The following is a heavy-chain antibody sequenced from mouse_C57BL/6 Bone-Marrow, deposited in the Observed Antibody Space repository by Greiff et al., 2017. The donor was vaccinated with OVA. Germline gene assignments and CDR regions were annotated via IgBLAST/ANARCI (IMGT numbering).Heavy chain of an antibody. Sequence: DVKLVESGPVLVKPGASVKLSCKASGYTFTDYYMNWVKQSHGKSLEWIGVINPYNGGTSYNQKFKGKATLTVDKSSSTAYMELNSLTSEDSAVYYCASSSYGYAAWFAYWGQGTLVTVSA. CDR1: GYTFTDYY. CDR2: INPYNGGT. D-gene: IGHD2-2*01. V-gene: IGHV1-19*01. J-gene: IGHJ3*01. CDR3: ASSSYGYAAWFAY.